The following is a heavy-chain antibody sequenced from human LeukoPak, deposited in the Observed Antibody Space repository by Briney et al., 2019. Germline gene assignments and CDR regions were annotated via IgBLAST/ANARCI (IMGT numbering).Heavy chain of an antibody. V-gene: IGHV3-23*01. J-gene: IGHJ4*02. CDR2: ISGSGGST. CDR1: GFTFSSYA. Sequence: PGGSLRLSCAASGFTFSSYAMSWVRQAPGKGLEWVSAISGSGGSTYYADSVKGRFTISRDNAKNSLYLQMHSLRAEDTAVYYCTRGEATYDFWGQGTLVTVSS. CDR3: TRGEATYDF. D-gene: IGHD3-16*01.